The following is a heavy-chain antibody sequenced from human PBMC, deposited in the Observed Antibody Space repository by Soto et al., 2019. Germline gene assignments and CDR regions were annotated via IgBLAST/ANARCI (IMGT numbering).Heavy chain of an antibody. V-gene: IGHV3-7*03. D-gene: IGHD1-26*01. J-gene: IGHJ4*02. Sequence: EVQLVGSGGDLVQPGGSLRLSCAASGFTFSTYWSSWVRQAPGKGLEWVANIDPDGSQKYYVDSVKGRFTISRDNSKNSLYLQMNSLRAEDTAVYFCARDMGPSGAYGYWGQGTLVTVSS. CDR3: ARDMGPSGAYGY. CDR1: GFTFSTYW. CDR2: IDPDGSQK.